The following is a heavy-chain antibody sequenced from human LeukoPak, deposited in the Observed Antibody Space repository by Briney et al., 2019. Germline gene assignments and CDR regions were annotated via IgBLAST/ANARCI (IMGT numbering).Heavy chain of an antibody. CDR3: ARDPVRSSSWPNWFDP. J-gene: IGHJ5*02. CDR1: GFTVSSKY. D-gene: IGHD6-13*01. V-gene: IGHV3-21*01. Sequence: GGSLRLSCAASGFTVSSKYMNWVRQAPGKGLEWVSSISSSSSYIYYADSVKGRFTISRDNAKNSLFLQMNSLRAEDTAVYYCARDPVRSSSWPNWFDPWGQGTLVTVSS. CDR2: ISSSSSYI.